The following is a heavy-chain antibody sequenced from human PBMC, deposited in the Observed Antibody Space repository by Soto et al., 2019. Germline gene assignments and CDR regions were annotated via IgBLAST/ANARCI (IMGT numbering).Heavy chain of an antibody. Sequence: QVQLVESGGGVVQPGRSLRLSCAASGFTFSSYAMHWVRQAPGKGLEWVAVISYDGSNKYYADSVKGRFTISRDNSKNTLYLQMNSLRAEDTAVYYCARAVRRFLEEGAFDIWGQGTMVTVSS. CDR1: GFTFSSYA. CDR2: ISYDGSNK. V-gene: IGHV3-30-3*01. J-gene: IGHJ3*02. D-gene: IGHD3-3*01. CDR3: ARAVRRFLEEGAFDI.